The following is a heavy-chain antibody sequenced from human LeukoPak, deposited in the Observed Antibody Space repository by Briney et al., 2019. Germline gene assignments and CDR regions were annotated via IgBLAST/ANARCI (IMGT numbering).Heavy chain of an antibody. CDR2: ISSSGSTI. D-gene: IGHD3-9*01. V-gene: IGHV3-48*03. J-gene: IGHJ6*03. CDR1: GFTFSSYE. Sequence: GGSLRLSCAASGFTFSSYEMNWVRQAPGKGLEWVSYISSSGSTIYYADSVKGRFTISRDNAKNSLYLQMNSLRAEDTAVYYCARGRYFDWLLGPHYYYYYMYVWGKGTTVTISS. CDR3: ARGRYFDWLLGPHYYYYYMYV.